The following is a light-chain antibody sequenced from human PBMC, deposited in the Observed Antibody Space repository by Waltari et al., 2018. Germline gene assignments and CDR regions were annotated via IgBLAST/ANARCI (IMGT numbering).Light chain of an antibody. V-gene: IGKV1-27*01. CDR1: QGISNN. J-gene: IGKJ4*01. Sequence: DIQMNQAPSSLAAAVGDRVTITCRASQGISNNLAWYQQKPGKVPKLLIYAASTLQSGVPSRFSGSGSGTDFTLTISSLQPEDVATYYCQKYNSAPRITFGGGTKVEIK. CDR3: QKYNSAPRIT. CDR2: AAS.